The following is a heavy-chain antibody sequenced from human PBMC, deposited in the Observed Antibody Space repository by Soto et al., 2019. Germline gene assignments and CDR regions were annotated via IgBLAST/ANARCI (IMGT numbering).Heavy chain of an antibody. CDR1: GGTFTNYV. CDR3: ARGRSSPNFDP. J-gene: IGHJ5*02. D-gene: IGHD6-6*01. Sequence: QVQLVQSGAEVRKPGSSVKVSCKISGGTFTNYVISWLRQAPGQGLEWMGGLIPIFGAANLAQKFQGRVTITADESTSTVTMELSSLTSEDTAVYYCARGRSSPNFDPWGQGTRVTVSS. CDR2: LIPIFGAA. V-gene: IGHV1-69*01.